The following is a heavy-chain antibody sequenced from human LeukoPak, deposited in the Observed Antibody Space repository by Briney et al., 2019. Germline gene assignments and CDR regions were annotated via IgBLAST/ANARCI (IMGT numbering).Heavy chain of an antibody. CDR3: ATDRYSGSYYFDY. D-gene: IGHD1-26*01. CDR1: GFTFSNDW. V-gene: IGHV3-74*01. CDR2: IKTDGSNT. J-gene: IGHJ4*02. Sequence: GGALRLSCTGSGFTFSNDWMHWVRQAPGKGRVWGSRIKTDGSNTSHADSVKGRFTTSRDNARNTLYLQMNSLRAEDTAVYYCATDRYSGSYYFDYWGQGPLVTVSS.